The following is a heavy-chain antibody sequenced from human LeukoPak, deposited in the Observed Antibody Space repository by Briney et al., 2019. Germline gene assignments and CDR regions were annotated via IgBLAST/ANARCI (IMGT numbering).Heavy chain of an antibody. CDR3: ARHGSGKLIDY. CDR1: GYSFTTHW. Sequence: KPGESLKISCQGSGYSFTTHWIAWARQMPGKGLEWMGIIYPGDSDTRYSPSFQGQVTILADKSISTAYLQWSSLKASDTAMYYCARHGSGKLIDYWGQGTLVTVSS. V-gene: IGHV5-51*01. J-gene: IGHJ4*02. D-gene: IGHD3-10*01. CDR2: IYPGDSDT.